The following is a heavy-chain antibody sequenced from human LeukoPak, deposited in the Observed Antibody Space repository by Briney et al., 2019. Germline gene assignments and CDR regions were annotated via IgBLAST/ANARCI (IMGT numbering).Heavy chain of an antibody. CDR2: IYYSGST. CDR3: ARVDWGGAFDI. D-gene: IGHD7-27*01. V-gene: IGHV4-39*07. CDR1: DDSINSNGYY. J-gene: IGHJ3*02. Sequence: PSETLSLTCSVSDDSINSNGYYWGWIRQPPGKGLEWIGSIYYSGSTYYNPSLKSRVTISVDTSKRQFFLRLPSVNAADTAVYYCARVDWGGAFDIWGQGTMVTVSS.